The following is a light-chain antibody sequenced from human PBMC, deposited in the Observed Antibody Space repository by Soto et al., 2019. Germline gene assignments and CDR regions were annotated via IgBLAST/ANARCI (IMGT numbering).Light chain of an antibody. J-gene: IGKJ4*01. CDR3: QQYNSYPLT. CDR2: AAS. Sequence: IQLTKTPSSLSASVGDRVTITCRASQGISSFLAWYQQKPGKAPKLLIYAASSLQSGVPSRFSGSGFGTDFTLTITSLQPEDFATYYCQQYNSYPLTFGGGTKVDIK. CDR1: QGISSF. V-gene: IGKV1-9*01.